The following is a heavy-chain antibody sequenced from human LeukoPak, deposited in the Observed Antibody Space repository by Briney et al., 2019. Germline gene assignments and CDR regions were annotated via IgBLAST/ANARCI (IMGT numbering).Heavy chain of an antibody. Sequence: GGSLRLSCAASGFTFSSYSMNWVRPAPGKGLEWVSSISSSSRYIYYPNSVKGRFTISRDNAKNSLYLQMNSLRAEDTAVYYCAKSMSAMASDYWGRGTLVTVSS. CDR3: AKSMSAMASDY. V-gene: IGHV3-21*01. J-gene: IGHJ4*02. CDR1: GFTFSSYS. D-gene: IGHD5-18*01. CDR2: ISSSSRYI.